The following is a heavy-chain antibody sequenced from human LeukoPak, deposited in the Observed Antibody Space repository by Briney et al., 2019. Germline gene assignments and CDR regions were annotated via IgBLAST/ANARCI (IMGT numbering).Heavy chain of an antibody. CDR1: GGSISSSNW. J-gene: IGHJ4*02. D-gene: IGHD4-17*01. V-gene: IGHV4-4*02. Sequence: SETLSLTCAIPGGSISSSNWWTWVRQPPGKGLEWVGEIYLRGNTNYNPSLESRVTISVDESKTQLSLRLESVAAADTAVYYCARGTITTVTDSWGPGTLVTVSS. CDR3: ARGTITTVTDS. CDR2: IYLRGNT.